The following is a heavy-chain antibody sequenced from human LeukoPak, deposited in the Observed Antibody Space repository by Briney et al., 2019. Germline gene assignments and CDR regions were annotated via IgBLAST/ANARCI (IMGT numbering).Heavy chain of an antibody. Sequence: SETLSLTCTVSGGSISSYYWSWIRQPAGKGLEGIGRIYTSGSTNYNPSLKSRVTMSVDTSKNQFSLKLSSVTAADTAVYYCARDFRSYYGSGSYIFYYYGMDVWGQGTTVTVSS. J-gene: IGHJ6*02. CDR2: IYTSGST. V-gene: IGHV4-4*07. D-gene: IGHD3-10*01. CDR1: GGSISSYY. CDR3: ARDFRSYYGSGSYIFYYYGMDV.